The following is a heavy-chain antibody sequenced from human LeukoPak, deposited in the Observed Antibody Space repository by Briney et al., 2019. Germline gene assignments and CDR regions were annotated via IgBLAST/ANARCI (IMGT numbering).Heavy chain of an antibody. J-gene: IGHJ4*02. D-gene: IGHD3-9*01. V-gene: IGHV4-34*01. Sequence: SETLSLTCAVYGGSFSGYYWSWIRQPPGKGLERIGEINHSGSTNYNPSLKSRVTISVGTSKNQFSLKLSSVTAADTSVYYCARVIRPTGYYSNPKSGSFDFWGQGTLVTVSS. CDR2: INHSGST. CDR3: ARVIRPTGYYSNPKSGSFDF. CDR1: GGSFSGYY.